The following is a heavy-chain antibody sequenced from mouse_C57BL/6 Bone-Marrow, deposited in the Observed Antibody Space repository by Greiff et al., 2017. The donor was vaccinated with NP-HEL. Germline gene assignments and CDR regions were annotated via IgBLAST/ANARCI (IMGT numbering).Heavy chain of an antibody. D-gene: IGHD2-2*01. CDR1: GYTFTSYW. CDR3: AREGRGLRRAYWYFDV. Sequence: VQLQQPGTELVKPGTSVKLSCKSSGYTFTSYWMHWVKQRPGQGLEWIGNINPSNGGTNYNEKFKSKATLTVDKSSSTASMQLSSLTSDDSAVYYCAREGRGLRRAYWYFDVWDTGTTVTVSS. V-gene: IGHV1-53*01. CDR2: INPSNGGT. J-gene: IGHJ1*03.